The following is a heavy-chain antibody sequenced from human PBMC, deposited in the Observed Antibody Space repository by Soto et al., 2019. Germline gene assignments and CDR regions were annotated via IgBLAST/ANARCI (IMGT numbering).Heavy chain of an antibody. D-gene: IGHD6-13*01. CDR1: GASISSYN. J-gene: IGHJ2*01. Sequence: SETLSLTCSVSGASISSYNWNWVRQSAGKGPEWVGRLNIAGTINYNPSLKSRITMSMDTSKNQISLHLRSVTAADTAMYYCARDRGEYTSSWFWYFSHWGHGTLVTLSS. CDR3: ARDRGEYTSSWFWYFSH. V-gene: IGHV4-4*07. CDR2: LNIAGTI.